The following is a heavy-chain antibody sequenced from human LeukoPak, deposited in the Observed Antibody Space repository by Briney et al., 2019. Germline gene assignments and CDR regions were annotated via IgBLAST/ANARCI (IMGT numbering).Heavy chain of an antibody. CDR2: IWYDGSNK. CDR1: GFTVSSNY. J-gene: IGHJ4*02. CDR3: ARDVQTGPTDY. D-gene: IGHD1-1*01. V-gene: IGHV3-33*08. Sequence: GGSLRLSCAASGFTVSSNYMSWVRQAPGKGLEWVAVIWYDGSNKYYADSVKGRFTISRDNSKNTLYLQMNSLRAEDTAVYYCARDVQTGPTDYWGQGTLVTVSS.